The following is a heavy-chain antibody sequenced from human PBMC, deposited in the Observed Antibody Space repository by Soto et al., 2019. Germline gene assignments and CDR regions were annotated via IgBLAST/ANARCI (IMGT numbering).Heavy chain of an antibody. V-gene: IGHV4-34*01. CDR3: ARDKITGLFDY. Sequence: QVQLQQWGAGLLKPSETLSLTCAVYGGSFSGYYWTWIRQPPGTGLEWSGEINHSGSTNYNPSLKSRVTISVDTSKNQFSLKLTSVTAADTAVYYFARDKITGLFDYWGQGTLVTVSS. CDR1: GGSFSGYY. CDR2: INHSGST. D-gene: IGHD2-8*02. J-gene: IGHJ4*02.